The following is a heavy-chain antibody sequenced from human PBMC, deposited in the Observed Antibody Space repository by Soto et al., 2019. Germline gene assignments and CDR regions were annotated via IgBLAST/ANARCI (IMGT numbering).Heavy chain of an antibody. Sequence: SSETLSLTCIVSGGSISSADYYWSWIRQPPGKGLEWIGYIYYSGSTDYNPSLKSRLTISVDTSKNQFSLKLSSVTAADTAVYYCARESKWLLLGPLRDNWLDPWGQGTLVTVSS. V-gene: IGHV4-30-4*01. CDR2: IYYSGST. CDR3: ARESKWLLLGPLRDNWLDP. CDR1: GGSISSADYY. D-gene: IGHD3-22*01. J-gene: IGHJ5*02.